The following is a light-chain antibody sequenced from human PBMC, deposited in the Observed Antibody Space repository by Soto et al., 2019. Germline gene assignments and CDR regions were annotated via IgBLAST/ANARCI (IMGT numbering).Light chain of an antibody. V-gene: IGLV2-23*02. Sequence: QSVLTQPASVSGSPGQSITISCTGTSSDVGSYNLVSWYQQHPGKAPKLMIYEVSKRPSGVSNRFSGSKSGNTASLTISGLQAEDEADYYCCSYAGSSTDYVFGTGTKLTAL. CDR3: CSYAGSSTDYV. J-gene: IGLJ1*01. CDR1: SSDVGSYNL. CDR2: EVS.